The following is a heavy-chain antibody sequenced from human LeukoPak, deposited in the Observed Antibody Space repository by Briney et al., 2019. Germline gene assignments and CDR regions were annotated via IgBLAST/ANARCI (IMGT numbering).Heavy chain of an antibody. Sequence: SETLSLTCAVSGYSISSGYYWGWIRQPPGKGLEWIGSIYHSGSTYYNPSLKSRVTISVDTSKNQFPLKLSSVTAADTAVYYCARLGKDDYSNYVGYWGQGTLVTVSS. CDR2: IYHSGST. CDR1: GYSISSGYY. CDR3: ARLGKDDYSNYVGY. D-gene: IGHD4-11*01. V-gene: IGHV4-38-2*01. J-gene: IGHJ4*02.